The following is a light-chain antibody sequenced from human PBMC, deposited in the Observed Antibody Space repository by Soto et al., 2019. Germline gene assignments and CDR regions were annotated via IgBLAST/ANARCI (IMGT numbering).Light chain of an antibody. CDR3: QQYDTSPPMYT. J-gene: IGKJ2*01. Sequence: EIVLTQSPGTLSLSPGERATLSCRASQSVDSTYLAWYQQKPDQSPRLLIYATSTRAAGIPDRFSGSGSGTDFTLTISILESDDVAVYYCQQYDTSPPMYTFGQGTKVEIK. CDR1: QSVDSTY. CDR2: ATS. V-gene: IGKV3-20*01.